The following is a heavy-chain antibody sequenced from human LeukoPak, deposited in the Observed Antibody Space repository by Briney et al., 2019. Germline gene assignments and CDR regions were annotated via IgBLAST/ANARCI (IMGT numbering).Heavy chain of an antibody. CDR1: GLTFSSYA. CDR3: AKGSGRVVVIMDAFDI. J-gene: IGHJ3*02. Sequence: PGGSLRLSCAASGLTFSSYAMSWVRQAPGKGLEWVSAISGSGGSTYYADSVKGRFTISRDNSKNTLYLQMNSLRAEDTAVYYCAKGSGRVVVIMDAFDIWGQGTMVTVSS. D-gene: IGHD3-22*01. V-gene: IGHV3-23*01. CDR2: ISGSGGST.